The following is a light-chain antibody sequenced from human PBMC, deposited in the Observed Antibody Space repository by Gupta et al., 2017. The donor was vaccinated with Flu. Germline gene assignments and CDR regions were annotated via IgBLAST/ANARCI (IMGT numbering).Light chain of an antibody. J-gene: IGLJ2*01. Sequence: SYVLSQPPSVSVAQGQEARNTCGGDNIGAKSVHWNQQKPGQAPALVVYDDSDRRTGIPERFSGSKYGNTATMTISGVEAGDEADYYCQVGDGVTDHVIFWGGTRLTVL. V-gene: IGLV3-21*02. CDR1: NIGAKS. CDR3: QVGDGVTDHVI. CDR2: DDS.